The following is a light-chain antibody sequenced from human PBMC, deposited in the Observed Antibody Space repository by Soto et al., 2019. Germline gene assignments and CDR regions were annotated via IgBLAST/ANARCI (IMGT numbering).Light chain of an antibody. V-gene: IGKV3-20*01. CDR2: DTS. CDR1: QSLTTSF. Sequence: EFVLTQSPGTLSLSPGERATLSCRASQSLTTSFIAWYQQKPGQAPRLLIYDTSSRASGIPDRFSGSGSGTDFTLTISRLETEDFAVFYCQQYGTSEIIFGQGTRLE. J-gene: IGKJ5*01. CDR3: QQYGTSEII.